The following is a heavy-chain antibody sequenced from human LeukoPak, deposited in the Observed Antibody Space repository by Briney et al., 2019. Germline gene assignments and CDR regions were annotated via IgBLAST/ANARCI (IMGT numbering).Heavy chain of an antibody. CDR1: GFTFSSDW. J-gene: IGHJ4*02. CDR2: INTGGSST. D-gene: IGHD1-14*01. V-gene: IGHV3-74*01. CDR3: ARSNQADDY. Sequence: PGRSLRLSCAASGFTFSSDWMHWVRQVPGKGLVWVARINTGGSSTTYADSVKGRFTISRDNAKNMLYLQMDSLRDEDTGVYYCARSNQADDYWGQGTLVTVSS.